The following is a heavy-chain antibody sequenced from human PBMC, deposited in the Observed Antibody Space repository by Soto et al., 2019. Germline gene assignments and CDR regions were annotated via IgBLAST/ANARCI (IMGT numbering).Heavy chain of an antibody. CDR1: GGSISNADYY. V-gene: IGHV4-30-4*01. D-gene: IGHD5-12*01. J-gene: IGHJ6*02. CDR3: ARAIVVTVGGMDV. CDR2: IYYSGSS. Sequence: QVQLQESGPGLVKPSQTLSITCTVSGGSISNADYYRSWVRQPPGKGLEWIGYIYYSGSSFFNPSLKSRVTMSKDTSKNQFSLRLTSVTAADTAVYYCARAIVVTVGGMDVWGRGTTVTVSS.